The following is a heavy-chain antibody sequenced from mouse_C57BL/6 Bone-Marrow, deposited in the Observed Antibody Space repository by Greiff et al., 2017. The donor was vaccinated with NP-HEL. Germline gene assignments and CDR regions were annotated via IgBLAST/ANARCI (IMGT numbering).Heavy chain of an antibody. J-gene: IGHJ1*03. Sequence: QVQLQQPGAELVKPGASVKLSCKASGYTFTSYWMQWVKQRPGQGLEWIGEIDPSDSYTNYNQKFKGKATLTVDTSSSTAYMQLSSLPSEDSAVYYCAREAVTTLGAFYWYFDDWGKGTTVTVSA. CDR1: GYTFTSYW. CDR3: AREAVTTLGAFYWYFDD. V-gene: IGHV1-50*01. D-gene: IGHD3-3*01. CDR2: IDPSDSYT.